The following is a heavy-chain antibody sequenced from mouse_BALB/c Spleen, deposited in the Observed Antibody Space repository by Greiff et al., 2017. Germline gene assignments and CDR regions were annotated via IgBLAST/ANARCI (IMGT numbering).Heavy chain of an antibody. CDR2: IWGGGST. D-gene: IGHD3-3*01. Sequence: VKLVESGPGLVAPSQSLSITCTVSGFSLTDYGVSWIRQPPGKGLEWLGVIWGGGSTYYNSALKSRLSISKDNSKSQVFLKMNSLQTDDTAMYYCAKHRARTEDYYAMDYWGQGTSVTVSS. V-gene: IGHV2-6-5*01. J-gene: IGHJ4*01. CDR3: AKHRARTEDYYAMDY. CDR1: GFSLTDYG.